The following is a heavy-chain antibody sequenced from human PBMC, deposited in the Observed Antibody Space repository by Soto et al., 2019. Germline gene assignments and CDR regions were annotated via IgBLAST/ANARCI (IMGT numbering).Heavy chain of an antibody. V-gene: IGHV5-51*07. CDR3: ARHGEEYSSVLNYFDH. Sequence: PGESLKISCQGSGYTFTSHWIAWVHQMPGKGLEWVGIIYPDDSDTRYSPSFEGQVFISVDKSVSTAYLQWSTLKASDTALYFCARHGEEYSSVLNYFDHWGQGTLVTVSS. D-gene: IGHD6-6*01. J-gene: IGHJ4*01. CDR1: GYTFTSHW. CDR2: IYPDDSDT.